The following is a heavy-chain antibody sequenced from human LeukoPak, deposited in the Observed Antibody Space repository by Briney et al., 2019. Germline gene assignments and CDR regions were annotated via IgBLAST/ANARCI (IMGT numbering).Heavy chain of an antibody. Sequence: SETLSLTCAVSGYSISSGYYWGWIRQPPGKGLEWIGSIYHSGSTYYNPSLKSRVTISVDTSKNQFSLKLSSVTAADTAVYYCARVGSYYYDSSGYYTFDYWGQGTPVTVSS. V-gene: IGHV4-38-2*01. D-gene: IGHD3-22*01. CDR1: GYSISSGYY. J-gene: IGHJ4*02. CDR2: IYHSGST. CDR3: ARVGSYYYDSSGYYTFDY.